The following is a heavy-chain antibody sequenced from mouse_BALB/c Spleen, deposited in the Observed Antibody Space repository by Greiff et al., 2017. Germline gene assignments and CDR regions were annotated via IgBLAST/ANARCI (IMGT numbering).Heavy chain of an antibody. CDR2: IWSGGST. V-gene: IGHV2-4-1*01. D-gene: IGHD2-3*01. CDR1: GFSLTSYG. Sequence: VKLMESGPGLVQPSQSLSITCTVSGFSLTSYGVHWVRQSPGKGLEWLGVIWSGGSTDYNAAFISRLSISKDNSKSQVFFKMNSLQADDTAIYYCASFKDGSSFAYWGQGTLVTVSA. CDR3: ASFKDGSSFAY. J-gene: IGHJ3*01.